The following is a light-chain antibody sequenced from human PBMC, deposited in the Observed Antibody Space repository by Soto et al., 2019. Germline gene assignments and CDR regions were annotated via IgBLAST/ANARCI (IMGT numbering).Light chain of an antibody. CDR1: SSDVGDYNY. V-gene: IGLV2-14*01. Sequence: QSALTQPASVSGSPGQSITISCTGTSSDVGDYNYVSWYQQHPGKAPKLMICEVSDRPSGVSNRFSGSKSGNTASLTISGLLAEDEADYYCSSYTSSSTYVFGTGTKLTVL. J-gene: IGLJ1*01. CDR2: EVS. CDR3: SSYTSSSTYV.